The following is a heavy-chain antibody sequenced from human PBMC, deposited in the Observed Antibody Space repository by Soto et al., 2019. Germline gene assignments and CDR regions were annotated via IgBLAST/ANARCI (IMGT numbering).Heavy chain of an antibody. Sequence: QLQLQESGSGLVKPSETLSLNCAVSGGSITSGGYSWGWIRQPPGQGLEWIGYMYHSGNTYYNPSLKGRVTISLDHSRNQFSLRLNSVTAADTAVYFCARMYSSGSGWFHPWGQGTLVTVSS. D-gene: IGHD6-19*01. CDR2: MYHSGNT. CDR1: GGSITSGGYS. V-gene: IGHV4-30-2*01. J-gene: IGHJ5*02. CDR3: ARMYSSGSGWFHP.